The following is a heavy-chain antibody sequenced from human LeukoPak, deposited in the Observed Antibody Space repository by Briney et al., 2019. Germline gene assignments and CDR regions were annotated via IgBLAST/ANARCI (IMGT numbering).Heavy chain of an antibody. D-gene: IGHD4-17*01. Sequence: SQTLSLTCAVSGGSISSGGYSWSWIRQPPGKGLEWIGYIYQSGSTYYNPSLKSRVTISVDSSKNQFSLKLTSVTAADTAVYYCARDLVTVTKGFDIWGQGTMVSVSS. CDR3: ARDLVTVTKGFDI. J-gene: IGHJ3*02. V-gene: IGHV4-30-2*01. CDR1: GGSISSGGYS. CDR2: IYQSGST.